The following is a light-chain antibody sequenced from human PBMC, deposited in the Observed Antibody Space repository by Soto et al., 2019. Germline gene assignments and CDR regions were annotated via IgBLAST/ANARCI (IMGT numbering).Light chain of an antibody. V-gene: IGLV2-8*01. J-gene: IGLJ3*02. Sequence: QSALTQPPSASGSPGQSVTISCTGTSSDVGGYNYVSWYQHHPGKAPKLIIYEVTKRPSGVPDRFSGSKSGNTASLTVSRLLAEDEADYYCSSHAGIINVVFGGGTQLTVL. CDR3: SSHAGIINVV. CDR1: SSDVGGYNY. CDR2: EVT.